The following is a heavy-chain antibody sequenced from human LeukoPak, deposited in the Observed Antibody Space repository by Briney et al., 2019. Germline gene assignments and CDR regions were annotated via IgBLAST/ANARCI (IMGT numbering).Heavy chain of an antibody. CDR3: AKGGYFAFDI. CDR2: ISRSGST. Sequence: GGSLRLSCAASGFTFSAYDTQWVRQAPGKGPEWVSGISRSGSTYCRDSVKGRFTISRDNYKNTLYLQMNSLRAEDTAVYYCAKGGYFAFDIWGQGTMVTVSS. D-gene: IGHD2-2*03. V-gene: IGHV3-23*01. CDR1: GFTFSAYD. J-gene: IGHJ3*02.